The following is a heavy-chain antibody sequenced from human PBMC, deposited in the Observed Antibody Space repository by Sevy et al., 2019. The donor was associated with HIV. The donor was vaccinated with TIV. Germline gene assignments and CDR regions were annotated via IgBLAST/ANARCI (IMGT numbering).Heavy chain of an antibody. CDR2: INPNSGGT. CDR1: GYTFTDYF. J-gene: IGHJ4*02. D-gene: IGHD6-6*01. CDR3: ATVLRSSSGTDY. V-gene: IGHV1-2*02. Sequence: ASVKVSCKASGYTFTDYFMHWVRQAPGQGLEWMGWINPNSGGTNYAQKFQGRVTMTRDTSSSTAYMELTRMRSDDTAVYYCATVLRSSSGTDYWGQGTLVTVSS.